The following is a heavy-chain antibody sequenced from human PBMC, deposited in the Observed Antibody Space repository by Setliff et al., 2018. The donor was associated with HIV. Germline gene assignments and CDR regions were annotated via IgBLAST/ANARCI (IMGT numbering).Heavy chain of an antibody. V-gene: IGHV1-3*01. Sequence: ASVKVSCKASGYTFTTYSIHWVRQAPGQGLEWMGWINVGKGDTKYSQELQGRITLTTDTSANTAYMELSSLRSDDTAVYFCARGALLAVFDFDHWGHGTLVTVS. CDR3: ARGALLAVFDFDH. CDR2: INVGKGDT. CDR1: GYTFTTYS. D-gene: IGHD3-10*01. J-gene: IGHJ4*01.